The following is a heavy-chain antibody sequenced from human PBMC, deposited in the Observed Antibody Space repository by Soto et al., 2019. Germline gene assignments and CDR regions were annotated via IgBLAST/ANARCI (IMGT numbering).Heavy chain of an antibody. V-gene: IGHV1-69*13. Sequence: ASVKVSCKASGGTFGSYAISWVRQAPGQGLEWMGGIIPIPGTANYAQKFQGRVTIAADESTSTAYMELSSLRSEDTAVYYCARGRLEVVPAASYYYYYYYMDVWGKGTTVTVS. J-gene: IGHJ6*03. CDR3: ARGRLEVVPAASYYYYYYYMDV. CDR1: GGTFGSYA. CDR2: IIPIPGTA. D-gene: IGHD2-2*01.